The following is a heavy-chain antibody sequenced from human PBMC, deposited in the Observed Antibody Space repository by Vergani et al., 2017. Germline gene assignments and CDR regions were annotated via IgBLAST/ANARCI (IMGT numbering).Heavy chain of an antibody. Sequence: QLQLQESGSGLVKPSQTLSLTCAVSGGSISSGGYSWSWIRQPPGKGLEWIGYIYHSGSTYYNPSLKSRVTISVERSKNQLSLKLSSVTAADTAVYYCARGAPDCSSTSCYGSYYYYYYMDVWGKGTTVTVSS. V-gene: IGHV4-30-2*01. D-gene: IGHD2-2*01. CDR3: ARGAPDCSSTSCYGSYYYYYYMDV. CDR2: IYHSGST. CDR1: GGSISSGGYS. J-gene: IGHJ6*03.